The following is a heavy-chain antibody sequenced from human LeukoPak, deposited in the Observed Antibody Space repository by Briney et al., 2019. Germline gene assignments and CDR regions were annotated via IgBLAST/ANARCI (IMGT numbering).Heavy chain of an antibody. Sequence: SETLSLTCTVSGGSISSYYWSWIRQPAGKGLEWIGRIYTSGSTNYNPSLKSRVTMSVDTSKNQFSLKLSSVTAADTAVYYCARGNPLYYYYYMDVWGKGTTVTVSS. CDR2: IYTSGST. V-gene: IGHV4-4*07. D-gene: IGHD1-14*01. J-gene: IGHJ6*03. CDR3: ARGNPLYYYYYMDV. CDR1: GGSISSYY.